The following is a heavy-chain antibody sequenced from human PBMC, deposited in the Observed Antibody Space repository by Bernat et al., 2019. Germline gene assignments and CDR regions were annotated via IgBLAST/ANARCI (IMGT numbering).Heavy chain of an antibody. CDR3: ARGFRFDI. CDR2: ISSYGSP. CDR1: GFTVSSNY. J-gene: IGHJ3*02. V-gene: IGHV3-53*01. Sequence: EVQLVESGGGLIQPGGSLRLSCAASGFTVSSNYMSWVRQAPGKGLEWVSVISSYGSPDYADSLKGRFTISRDNSKNTLYLQMNSLRAEDTAVYYCARGFRFDIWGQGTMVTVSS.